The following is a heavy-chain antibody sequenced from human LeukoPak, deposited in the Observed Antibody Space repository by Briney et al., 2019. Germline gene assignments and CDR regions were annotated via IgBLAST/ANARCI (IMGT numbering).Heavy chain of an antibody. J-gene: IGHJ4*02. CDR1: GYTFTGYY. D-gene: IGHD4-17*01. Sequence: ASVKVSCKASGYTFTGYYMHWVRQAPGQGLEWMGRINPNSGGTNYAQKYQGRVTMTRDTSISTAYMELSRLRSDDTGVYYCARDHPGDYFVDYWGQGTLVTVSS. CDR3: ARDHPGDYFVDY. V-gene: IGHV1-2*05. CDR2: INPNSGGT.